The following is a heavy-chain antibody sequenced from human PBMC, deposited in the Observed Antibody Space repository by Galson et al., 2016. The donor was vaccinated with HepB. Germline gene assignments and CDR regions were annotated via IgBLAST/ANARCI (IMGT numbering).Heavy chain of an antibody. CDR3: ARWGSGFDF. Sequence: SVKVSCKASGYTFTKFDINWVRQAPGQGLEWMGWISAYNRITNYAQKFQGRVTMTTDTSTSTAYMELRSLRADDTAVYYCARWGSGFDFWGQGTLVTVSS. D-gene: IGHD2-15*01. J-gene: IGHJ4*02. CDR2: ISAYNRIT. V-gene: IGHV1-18*04. CDR1: GYTFTKFD.